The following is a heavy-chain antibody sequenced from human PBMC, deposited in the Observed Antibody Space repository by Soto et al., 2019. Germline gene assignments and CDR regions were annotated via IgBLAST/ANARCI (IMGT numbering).Heavy chain of an antibody. CDR1: GYTFTSYG. J-gene: IGHJ3*02. CDR3: ARVGWDTVTTLEDDAFDI. Sequence: GASVKVSCKASGYTFTSYGISWVRQAPGQGLEWMGWISAYNGNTNYAQKLQGRVTMTTDTSTSTAYMELRSLRSDDTAVYYCARVGWDTVTTLEDDAFDIWGQGTMVTVSS. CDR2: ISAYNGNT. V-gene: IGHV1-18*01. D-gene: IGHD4-17*01.